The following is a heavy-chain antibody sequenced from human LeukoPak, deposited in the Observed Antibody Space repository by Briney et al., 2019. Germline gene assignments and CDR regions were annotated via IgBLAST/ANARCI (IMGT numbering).Heavy chain of an antibody. J-gene: IGHJ3*02. Sequence: PSETLSLTCTVSGGSISSSSCYWIWIRPPPGKELVWTGSIYYSGSTYYNPSLKSRVTISVDTSKNQFSRQLSSVTAADTAVYYCARPPPVNYAFDIWGQGTMVTVSS. CDR1: GGSISSSSCY. CDR3: ARPPPVNYAFDI. CDR2: IYYSGST. D-gene: IGHD4-17*01. V-gene: IGHV4-39*01.